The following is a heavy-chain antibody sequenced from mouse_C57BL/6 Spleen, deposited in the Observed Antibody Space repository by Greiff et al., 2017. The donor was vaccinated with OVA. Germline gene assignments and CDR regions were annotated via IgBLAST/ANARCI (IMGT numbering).Heavy chain of an antibody. CDR2: INPSNGGN. Sequence: QVQLQQPGTELVKPGASVKLSCKASGYTFTSYWMNWVKQRPGQGLEWIGNINPSNGGNNYNEKFKSKATLTVDKSSSPAYMQLSSLPSEDSAVYYCASRSDYWYFDVWGTGTTVTVSS. D-gene: IGHD1-1*01. J-gene: IGHJ1*03. V-gene: IGHV1-53*01. CDR1: GYTFTSYW. CDR3: ASRSDYWYFDV.